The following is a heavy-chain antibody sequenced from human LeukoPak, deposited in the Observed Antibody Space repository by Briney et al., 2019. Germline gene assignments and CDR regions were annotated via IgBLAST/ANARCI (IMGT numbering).Heavy chain of an antibody. CDR1: GVSISSYY. CDR2: IYPSGST. CDR3: ARGITMVRGVTTHYYYYMDV. V-gene: IGHV4-4*09. Sequence: PSETLSLTCTASGVSISSYYWSWIRQPPGKGLEWIGYIYPSGSTSYNPSLKSRVTTSVDTSKNQFSLKLSSVTAADTAVYYCARGITMVRGVTTHYYYYMDVWGKGTTVTVSS. J-gene: IGHJ6*03. D-gene: IGHD3-10*01.